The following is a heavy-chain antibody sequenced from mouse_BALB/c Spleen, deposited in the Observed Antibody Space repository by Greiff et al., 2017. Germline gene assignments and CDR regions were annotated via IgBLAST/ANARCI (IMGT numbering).Heavy chain of an antibody. D-gene: IGHD2-12*01. CDR2: IYPGDGDT. CDR3: ARISGTTGAMDY. V-gene: IGHV1-82*01. J-gene: IGHJ4*01. Sequence: QVQLQQSGPELVKPGASVKISCKASGYAFSSSWMNWVKQRPGQGLEWIGRIYPGDGDTNYNGKFKGKATLTADKSSSTAYMQLSSLTSVDSAVYFCARISGTTGAMDYWGQGTSVTVSS. CDR1: GYAFSSSW.